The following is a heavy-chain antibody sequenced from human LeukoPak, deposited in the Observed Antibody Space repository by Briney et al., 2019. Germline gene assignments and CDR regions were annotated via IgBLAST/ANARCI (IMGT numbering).Heavy chain of an antibody. V-gene: IGHV1-2*02. CDR2: INPNSGGT. J-gene: IGHJ2*01. CDR1: IYTFTGSY. CDR3: AINPDSSGGGSDWYFDL. D-gene: IGHD3-22*01. Sequence: ASVKVSCKASIYTFTGSYMHWVRQAPGQGLEWMGWINPNSGGTNYAQKFQGRVTMTRDTSINTAYMELSRLRSDDTAVYYCAINPDSSGGGSDWYFDLWGRGTLVTVSS.